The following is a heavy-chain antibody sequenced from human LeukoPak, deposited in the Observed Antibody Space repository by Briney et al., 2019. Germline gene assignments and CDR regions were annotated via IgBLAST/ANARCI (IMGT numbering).Heavy chain of an antibody. CDR1: GFTFRAYA. CDR3: AKEALQSLRYSYIPNFDC. CDR2: ISASGDTT. D-gene: IGHD5-18*01. Sequence: GGSLRLSCAASGFTFRAYAMSWVRQAPGKGLEWVSGISASGDTTYYADSVKGRFTISRDNSENTIYLQMNTLRAEDTAVYFCAKEALQSLRYSYIPNFDCWGQGTLVTVSS. V-gene: IGHV3-23*01. J-gene: IGHJ4*02.